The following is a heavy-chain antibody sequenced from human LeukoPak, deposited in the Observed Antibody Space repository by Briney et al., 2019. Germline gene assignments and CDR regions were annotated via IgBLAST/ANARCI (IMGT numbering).Heavy chain of an antibody. CDR2: IKEDGSEQ. D-gene: IGHD6-13*01. V-gene: IGHV3-7*03. J-gene: IGHJ4*02. Sequence: GGSLRLSCEASGFIFNNYWMSWVRQTPGEGLEWVANIKEDGSEQYYVDSVKGRFTITRDNAKNLLYLQVNSLRAEDTAVYYCARGRGYGRHFDYWGQGTLVTVSS. CDR1: GFIFNNYW. CDR3: ARGRGYGRHFDY.